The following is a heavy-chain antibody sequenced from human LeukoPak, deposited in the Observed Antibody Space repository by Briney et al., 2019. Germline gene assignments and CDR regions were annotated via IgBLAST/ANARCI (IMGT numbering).Heavy chain of an antibody. CDR1: GGSISSGGYS. CDR3: ARGTSYTRYGMDV. D-gene: IGHD2-2*01. V-gene: IGHV4-30-2*01. Sequence: SETLSLTCAVSGGSISSGGYSWSWIRQPPGKGLEWIGYIYHSGSTYYNPSLKSRVTISVDRSKNQFSLKLSSVTAADTAVYYCARGTSYTRYGMDVWGQGTTVTVSS. J-gene: IGHJ6*02. CDR2: IYHSGST.